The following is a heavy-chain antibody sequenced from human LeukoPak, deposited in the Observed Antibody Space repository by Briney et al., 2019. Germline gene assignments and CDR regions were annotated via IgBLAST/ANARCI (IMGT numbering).Heavy chain of an antibody. CDR1: GYTFTGYY. Sequence: GASVKVSCKASGYTFTGYYMHWVRQVPGQGLEWMGWINPNSGGTNYAQKFQGRVTMTRDTSISTAYMELSRLRSDDTAVYYCARGGYGSGSYSVDYWGQGTLVTVSS. J-gene: IGHJ4*02. V-gene: IGHV1-2*02. CDR2: INPNSGGT. CDR3: ARGGYGSGSYSVDY. D-gene: IGHD3-10*01.